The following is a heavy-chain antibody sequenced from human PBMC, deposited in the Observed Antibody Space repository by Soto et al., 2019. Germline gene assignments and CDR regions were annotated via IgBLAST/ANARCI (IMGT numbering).Heavy chain of an antibody. CDR1: GFTFSSYW. CDR2: IKQDGSEK. D-gene: IGHD5-18*01. Sequence: GGSLRLSCAAPGFTFSSYWMSWVRQAPGKGLEWVANIKQDGSEKYYVDSVKGRFTISRDNAKNSLYLQMNSLRAEDTAVYYCARLDTGYYYGMDVWGQGTTVTVSS. CDR3: ARLDTGYYYGMDV. V-gene: IGHV3-7*03. J-gene: IGHJ6*02.